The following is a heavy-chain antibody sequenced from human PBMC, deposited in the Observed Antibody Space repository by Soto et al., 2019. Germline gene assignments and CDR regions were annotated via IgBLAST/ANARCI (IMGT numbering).Heavy chain of an antibody. Sequence: QVQLEQSGAEVKKPGASVKVSCKASGYIFTAYSMHWVRRAPGQGLEWMGVVNPSGGSTNYAQKSQGRITLTRDTSKNTVYMDLSSLTSEDTAVYYCAREENCSDGICYSEYFQRWGQGTLVTVSS. CDR2: VNPSGGST. J-gene: IGHJ1*01. CDR1: GYIFTAYS. CDR3: AREENCSDGICYSEYFQR. V-gene: IGHV1-46*01. D-gene: IGHD2-15*01.